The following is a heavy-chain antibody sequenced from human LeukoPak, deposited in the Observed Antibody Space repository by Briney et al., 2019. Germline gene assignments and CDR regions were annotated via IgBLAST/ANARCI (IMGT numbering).Heavy chain of an antibody. CDR2: IIPILGLA. Sequence: ASVKVSCKASGGTFSSYAISWVRQAPGQGLEWMGRIIPILGLANYAQKFQGRVTITADKSTSTAYMELSSLRSEDTAVYYCARDHPDIVVVPAANGTWVFNWFDPWGQGTLVTVSS. D-gene: IGHD2-2*01. V-gene: IGHV1-69*04. J-gene: IGHJ5*02. CDR1: GGTFSSYA. CDR3: ARDHPDIVVVPAANGTWVFNWFDP.